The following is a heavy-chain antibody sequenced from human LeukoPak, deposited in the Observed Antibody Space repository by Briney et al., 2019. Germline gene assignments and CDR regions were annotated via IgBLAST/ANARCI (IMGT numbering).Heavy chain of an antibody. V-gene: IGHV3-23*01. CDR3: AKDYAAAVAGPYGY. J-gene: IGHJ4*02. Sequence: GGSLRLSCAASGFTFSGYAMSWVRQAPGKGLEWVSAISGSGGSTYYADSVKGRFTISRDNSKNTLYLQMNSLRAEDTAVYYCAKDYAAAVAGPYGYWGQGTLVTVSS. CDR1: GFTFSGYA. CDR2: ISGSGGST. D-gene: IGHD6-19*01.